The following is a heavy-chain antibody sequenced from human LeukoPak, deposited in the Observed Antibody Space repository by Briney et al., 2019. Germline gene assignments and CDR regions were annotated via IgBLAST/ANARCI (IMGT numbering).Heavy chain of an antibody. D-gene: IGHD6-13*01. CDR3: ARGAFDSSSPLDY. Sequence: SETLSLTCTVSGGSISSSSYYWGWIRQPPGKGLEWIGSIYYSGSTYYNPSLTSRVTMSLDTSKNQFSLKLTSVTAADTAVYYCARGAFDSSSPLDYWGQGTLVTVSS. CDR1: GGSISSSSYY. J-gene: IGHJ4*02. CDR2: IYYSGST. V-gene: IGHV4-39*07.